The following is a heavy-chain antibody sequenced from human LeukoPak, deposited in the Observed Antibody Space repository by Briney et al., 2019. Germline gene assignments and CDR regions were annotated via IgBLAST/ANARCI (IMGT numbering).Heavy chain of an antibody. D-gene: IGHD3-22*01. J-gene: IGHJ5*02. CDR3: ARDQDYYDSSGYWPGWFDP. Sequence: SETLSLTCTVSGGSISSYYWSWIRQPAGKGLEWIGRIYTSGSTNYNPSLKSRVTMSVDTSKNQLSLKLSSVTAADTAVYYCARDQDYYDSSGYWPGWFDPWGQGTLVTVSS. CDR1: GGSISSYY. V-gene: IGHV4-4*07. CDR2: IYTSGST.